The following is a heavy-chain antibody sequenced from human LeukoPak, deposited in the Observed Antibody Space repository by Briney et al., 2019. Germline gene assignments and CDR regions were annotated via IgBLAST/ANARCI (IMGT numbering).Heavy chain of an antibody. V-gene: IGHV3-7*01. CDR2: INHNGNVN. CDR3: AREDGYCSGGNCYSYFDS. J-gene: IGHJ4*02. Sequence: GGSLRLSCAASGFTFSSYWMNWARQAPGKGLEWVASINHNGNVNYYVDSVKGRFTISRDNAKNSLFLQMYSLRAEDTAVYFCAREDGYCSGGNCYSYFDSWGQGTLVTVSS. D-gene: IGHD2-15*01. CDR1: GFTFSSYW.